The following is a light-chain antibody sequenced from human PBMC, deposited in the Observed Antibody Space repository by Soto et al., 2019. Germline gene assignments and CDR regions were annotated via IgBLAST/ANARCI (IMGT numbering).Light chain of an antibody. V-gene: IGKV1-27*01. CDR3: QKYNSAPTWT. CDR1: QGISNY. J-gene: IGKJ1*01. CDR2: AAS. Sequence: DIQMTQSPSSLSASVGDRVTITCRASQGISNYLAWYQQKPGKVPKLLSYAASTLQSGVPSRFSGSRSGTNLTLTISSLQPEDVATYYCQKYNSAPTWTFGQGTKVEIK.